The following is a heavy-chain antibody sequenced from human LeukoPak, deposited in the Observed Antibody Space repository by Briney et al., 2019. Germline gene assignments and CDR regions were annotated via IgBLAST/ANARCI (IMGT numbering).Heavy chain of an antibody. V-gene: IGHV3-23*03. J-gene: IGHJ4*02. D-gene: IGHD1-26*01. CDR1: GFTFSSDA. CDR2: IYSGGGT. CDR3: TRETPSNDY. Sequence: AGGSLRLSCAASGFTFSSDAMSWVRQAPGKGLEWVSLIYSGGGTYYADSVKGRFTISRDNSKNTLYLQMNSLRAEDTAIYYCTRETPSNDYWGQGTLVTVSS.